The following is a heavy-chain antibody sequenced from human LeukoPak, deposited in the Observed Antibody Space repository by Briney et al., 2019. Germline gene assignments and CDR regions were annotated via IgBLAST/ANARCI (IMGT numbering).Heavy chain of an antibody. D-gene: IGHD3-9*01. CDR3: ARTTYYDILTPSMDV. V-gene: IGHV5-51*01. J-gene: IGHJ6*02. CDR1: GYSFTTYW. CDR2: IYPGDSDT. Sequence: GESLKISCKGSGYSFTTYWIGWVRQMPGKGLEWMGIIYPGDSDTRYSPSFQGQVTISADKSISTAYLQWSSLKASDTAMYYCARTTYYDILTPSMDVWGQGTTVTVSS.